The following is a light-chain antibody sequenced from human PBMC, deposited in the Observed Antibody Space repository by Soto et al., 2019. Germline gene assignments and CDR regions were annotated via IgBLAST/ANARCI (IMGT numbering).Light chain of an antibody. Sequence: EIVLKQSPGTLSLSPGERATLSCRASQSVSSSYLAWYQQKPGQAPRLLIYGASTRATGIPARFSGSGSGADFTLTISNLQSEDFAVYYCQQYTNWPPITFGQGTRLEIK. CDR2: GAS. CDR1: QSVSSSY. J-gene: IGKJ5*01. V-gene: IGKV3-15*01. CDR3: QQYTNWPPIT.